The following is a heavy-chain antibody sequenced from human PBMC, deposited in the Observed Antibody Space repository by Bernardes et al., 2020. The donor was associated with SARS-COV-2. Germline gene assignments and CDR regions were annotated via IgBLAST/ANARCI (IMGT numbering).Heavy chain of an antibody. CDR3: ARDAKYSSGWWGSRGETNWFDP. CDR1: GFTFSSYS. CDR2: ISSSSSYI. V-gene: IGHV3-21*01. Sequence: GGSLRLSCAASGFTFSSYSMNWVRQAPGKGLEWVSSISSSSSYIYYADSVKGRFTISRDNAKNSLYLQMNSLRAEDTAVYYCARDAKYSSGWWGSRGETNWFDPWGQGTLVTVSS. D-gene: IGHD6-19*01. J-gene: IGHJ5*02.